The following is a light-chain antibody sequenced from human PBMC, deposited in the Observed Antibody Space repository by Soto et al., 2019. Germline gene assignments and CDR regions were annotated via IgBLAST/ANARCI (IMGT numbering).Light chain of an antibody. CDR1: QSVGSNY. J-gene: IGKJ4*01. CDR2: GAS. Sequence: EIVLTQSPGTLSLSLGERATVSCRASQSVGSNYLAWYQRKPGQAPRLLIYGASSRATGIPDRFSGSGSGTDFTLTISRLEPEDFAVYYCQQYGSSPLTFGGGTKVDI. CDR3: QQYGSSPLT. V-gene: IGKV3-20*01.